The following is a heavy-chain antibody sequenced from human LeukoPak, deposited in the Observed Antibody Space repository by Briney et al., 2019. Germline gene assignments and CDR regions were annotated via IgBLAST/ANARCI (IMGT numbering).Heavy chain of an antibody. J-gene: IGHJ6*03. CDR2: INPSGGST. CDR3: ARGAYCGGGCYRGRYYYYYYMDV. V-gene: IGHV1-46*01. D-gene: IGHD2-21*02. CDR1: GYTFTSYY. Sequence: GASVKVSRKASGYTFTSYYMHWVRQAPGQGLEWMGIINPSGGSTSYAQKFQGRVTMTRDTSTSTVYMELSSLRSEDTAVYYCARGAYCGGGCYRGRYYYYYYMDVWGKGTTVTISS.